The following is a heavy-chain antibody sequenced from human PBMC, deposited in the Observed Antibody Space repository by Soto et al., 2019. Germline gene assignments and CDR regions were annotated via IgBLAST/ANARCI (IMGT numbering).Heavy chain of an antibody. CDR1: GGTFSSYA. D-gene: IGHD4-17*01. Sequence: ASVKVSCKASGGTFSSYAISWVRQAPGQGLEWMGGIIPIFGTANYAQKFQGRVTITADESTSTAYMELGSLRSEDTAVYYCARGLRVSGDAFDIWGQGTMVTVSS. V-gene: IGHV1-69*13. CDR3: ARGLRVSGDAFDI. CDR2: IIPIFGTA. J-gene: IGHJ3*02.